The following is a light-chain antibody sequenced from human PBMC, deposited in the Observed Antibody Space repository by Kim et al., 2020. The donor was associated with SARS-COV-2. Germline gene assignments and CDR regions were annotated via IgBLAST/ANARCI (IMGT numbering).Light chain of an antibody. CDR3: QQYYSYPRA. J-gene: IGKJ1*01. V-gene: IGKV1-8*01. Sequence: AIRMTQSPSSFSASTVDRVTITCRASQGISSYLSWYQQKPGKAPKLLIYAASTLQSGVPSRFSGSGSGTDFTLTISCLQSEDFATYYCQQYYSYPRAFGQGTTVDIK. CDR2: AAS. CDR1: QGISSY.